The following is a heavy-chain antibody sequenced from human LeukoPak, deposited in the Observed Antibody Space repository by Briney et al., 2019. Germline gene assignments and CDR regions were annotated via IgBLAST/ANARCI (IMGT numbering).Heavy chain of an antibody. CDR2: IYPGDSDT. J-gene: IGHJ4*02. CDR3: ARQNDFRLDY. Sequence: PGESLRISCKGSGYTFSSYWIGLGRQMRGKGLEWMGIIYPGDSDTRYSPSLQGQVTISVDTSIGTAYLQWSSLKASDTAIYYCARQNDFRLDYWGQGTLVTVPS. V-gene: IGHV5-51*01. CDR1: GYTFSSYW. D-gene: IGHD3-3*01.